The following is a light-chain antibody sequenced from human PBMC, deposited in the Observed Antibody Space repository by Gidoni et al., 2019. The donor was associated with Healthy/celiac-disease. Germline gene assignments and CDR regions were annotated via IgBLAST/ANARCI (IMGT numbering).Light chain of an antibody. Sequence: DIQKTQSPSSLSASVGDRVTITCQASQDISNYLNWYQQKPGKAPKLLIYDASNLETGVPSRFSGSGSGTDFTFTISSLQPEDIATYYCQQYDNLPPGFGQGTKLEIK. V-gene: IGKV1-33*01. CDR3: QQYDNLPPG. CDR2: DAS. J-gene: IGKJ2*03. CDR1: QDISNY.